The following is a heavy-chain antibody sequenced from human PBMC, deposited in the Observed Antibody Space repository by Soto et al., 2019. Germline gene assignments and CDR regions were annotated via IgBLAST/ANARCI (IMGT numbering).Heavy chain of an antibody. J-gene: IGHJ4*02. CDR1: GGTFISYA. CDR3: ASESRYCSGGSCYFLPGIDY. Sequence: QVQLVQSGAEVKKPGSSVKVSCKASGGTFISYAISWVRQAPGQGLEWMGGIIPIFGTANYAQKFQGRVTITADESTSTAYMELRSLRSEDTAVYYCASESRYCSGGSCYFLPGIDYWGQGTLVTVSS. D-gene: IGHD2-15*01. CDR2: IIPIFGTA. V-gene: IGHV1-69*12.